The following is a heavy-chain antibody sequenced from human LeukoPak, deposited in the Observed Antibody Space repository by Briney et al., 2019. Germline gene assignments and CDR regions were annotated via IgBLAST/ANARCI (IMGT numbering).Heavy chain of an antibody. CDR1: GFTFSCYA. CDR2: ISSNGGST. V-gene: IGHV3-64*01. J-gene: IGHJ6*03. CDR3: ARDRAACGYYYYYRDV. Sequence: GGSLRLSCAASGFTFSCYAMHWVRQAPGKGLEYVSAISSNGGSTYYANSVKGRFTISRDNSKNTLYLQMGSLRAEDMAVYCCARDRAACGYYYYYRDVWGKGTTVTVSS. D-gene: IGHD6-25*01.